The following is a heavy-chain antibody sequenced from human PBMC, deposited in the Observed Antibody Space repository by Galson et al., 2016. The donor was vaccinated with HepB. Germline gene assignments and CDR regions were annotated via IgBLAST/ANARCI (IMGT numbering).Heavy chain of an antibody. Sequence: QSGAEVKKPGESLKISCKDSGSSLTDYCIAWVRQMPGSGFEWMGIIYPSDSYTRYSPSFQGQVTISADKSISTAYLQWSSLKASDTALYYCAKLRNWNYPWESWGQGTLVTVSS. CDR3: AKLRNWNYPWES. J-gene: IGHJ5*02. D-gene: IGHD1-7*01. CDR1: GSSLTDYC. CDR2: IYPSDSYT. V-gene: IGHV5-51*01.